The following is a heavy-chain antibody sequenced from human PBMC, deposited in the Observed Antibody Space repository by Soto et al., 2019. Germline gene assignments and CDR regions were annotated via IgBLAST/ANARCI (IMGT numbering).Heavy chain of an antibody. D-gene: IGHD2-2*02. CDR3: ARGGDCSSTSCYTDYYYYYGMDV. Sequence: ASVKVSCKASGGTFSSYAISWVRQAPGQGLEWMGGIIPIFGTANYAQKFQGRVTITADESTSTAYMELSSLRSEDTAVYYCARGGDCSSTSCYTDYYYYYGMDVWGQGTTVTVSS. CDR2: IIPIFGTA. J-gene: IGHJ6*02. CDR1: GGTFSSYA. V-gene: IGHV1-69*13.